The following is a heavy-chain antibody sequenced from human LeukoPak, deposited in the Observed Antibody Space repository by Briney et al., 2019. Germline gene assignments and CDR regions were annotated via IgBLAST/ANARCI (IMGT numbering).Heavy chain of an antibody. D-gene: IGHD6-19*01. CDR3: ARVVVDSSGWYYFDY. V-gene: IGHV1-46*01. J-gene: IGHJ4*02. CDR1: GYTFTTYY. Sequence: ASVSVSCKASGYTFTTYYMHWVRQAPGQGLEWMGIIKPSDGSTNYAQKFQGRVTMTRDTSTSIVYMELSSLRSEDTAVYYCARVVVDSSGWYYFDYWGQGTLVTVSS. CDR2: IKPSDGST.